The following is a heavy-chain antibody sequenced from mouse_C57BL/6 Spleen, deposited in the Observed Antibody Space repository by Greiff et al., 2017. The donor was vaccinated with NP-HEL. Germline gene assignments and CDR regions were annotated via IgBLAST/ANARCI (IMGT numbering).Heavy chain of an antibody. Sequence: VMLVESGAELVKPGASVKLSCKASGYTFTEYTIHWVKQRSGQGLEWIGWFYPGSGSIKYNEKFKDKATLTADKSSSTVYMELSRLTSEDSAVYFCARHEEPSYYYGSPFAYWGQGTLVTVSA. J-gene: IGHJ3*01. CDR3: ARHEEPSYYYGSPFAY. CDR2: FYPGSGSI. CDR1: GYTFTEYT. D-gene: IGHD1-1*01. V-gene: IGHV1-62-2*01.